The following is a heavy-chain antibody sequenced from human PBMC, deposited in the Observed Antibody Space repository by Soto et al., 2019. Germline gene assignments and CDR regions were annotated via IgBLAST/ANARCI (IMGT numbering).Heavy chain of an antibody. Sequence: PGGSLRLSCAASGFTVSSNYMSWVRQAPGKGLEWVSVIYSGGSTYYADSVKGRFTISRDNSKNTLYLQMNSLRAEDTAVYYCAKVVSSGWFDYWGQGTLVTVSS. J-gene: IGHJ4*02. V-gene: IGHV3-66*01. CDR2: IYSGGST. CDR1: GFTVSSNY. CDR3: AKVVSSGWFDY. D-gene: IGHD6-19*01.